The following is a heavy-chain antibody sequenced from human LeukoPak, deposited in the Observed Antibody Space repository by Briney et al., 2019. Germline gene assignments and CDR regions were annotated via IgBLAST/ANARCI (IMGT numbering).Heavy chain of an antibody. J-gene: IGHJ4*02. CDR3: ASLGATTAYFDY. D-gene: IGHD1-26*01. Sequence: GGSLRLSCTTSGFTFNNYWMTWVRQAPGKGLEWVAVISYDGSNKYYADSVKGRFTISRDNSKNTLYLQMNSLRAEDTAVYYCASLGATTAYFDYWGQGTLVTVSS. V-gene: IGHV3-30-3*01. CDR2: ISYDGSNK. CDR1: GFTFNNYW.